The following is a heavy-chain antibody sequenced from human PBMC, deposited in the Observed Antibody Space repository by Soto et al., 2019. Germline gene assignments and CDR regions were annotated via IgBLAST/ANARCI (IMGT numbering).Heavy chain of an antibody. CDR3: ASQESS. CDR2: ITPILGIA. D-gene: IGHD3-10*01. Sequence: PGESLKISCKASGGTFSSYPINWVRQAPGQGLEWMGRITPILGIANYAQKFQGRVTITADKSTSTASMELSSLRSEDTAVYYCASQESSWGQGTLVTVSS. J-gene: IGHJ5*02. CDR1: GGTFSSYP. V-gene: IGHV1-69*02.